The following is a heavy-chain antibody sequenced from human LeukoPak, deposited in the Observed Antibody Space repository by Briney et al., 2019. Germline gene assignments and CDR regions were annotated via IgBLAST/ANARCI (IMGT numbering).Heavy chain of an antibody. CDR3: ARGLLRYFDWSPYYFDY. CDR1: GGSFSGYY. V-gene: IGHV4-34*01. D-gene: IGHD3-9*01. Sequence: PSETPSLTCAVYGGSFSGYYWSWIRQPPGKGLEWIGEINHSGSTNYNPSLKSRVTISVDTSKNQFSLKLSSVTAADTAVYYCARGLLRYFDWSPYYFDYWGQGTLVTVSS. J-gene: IGHJ4*02. CDR2: INHSGST.